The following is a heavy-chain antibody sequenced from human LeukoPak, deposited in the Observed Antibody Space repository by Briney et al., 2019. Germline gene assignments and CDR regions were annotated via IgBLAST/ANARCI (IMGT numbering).Heavy chain of an antibody. Sequence: GASVKVSCKASGYTFTSYYMHWVRQAPGQGLEWMGWINPNSGGTNYAQKFQGRVTMTRDTSISTAYMELSRLRSDDTAVYYCARDCFGFFNWFDPWGQGTLVTVSS. D-gene: IGHD3-3*01. CDR2: INPNSGGT. CDR3: ARDCFGFFNWFDP. CDR1: GYTFTSYY. J-gene: IGHJ5*02. V-gene: IGHV1-2*02.